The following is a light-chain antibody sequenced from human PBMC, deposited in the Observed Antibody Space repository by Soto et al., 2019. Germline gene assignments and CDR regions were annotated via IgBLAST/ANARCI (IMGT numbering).Light chain of an antibody. V-gene: IGKV3-11*01. Sequence: EIVLTQSPATLSLSPGERATLSCRASQSVSSYLAWYQQKPGQAPRLLIYDASNRATGIPARFSGSGSGTDFTLTISSLEPEDCAVYYCQQRSNWLWTFGQGTKVDIK. CDR3: QQRSNWLWT. CDR2: DAS. J-gene: IGKJ1*01. CDR1: QSVSSY.